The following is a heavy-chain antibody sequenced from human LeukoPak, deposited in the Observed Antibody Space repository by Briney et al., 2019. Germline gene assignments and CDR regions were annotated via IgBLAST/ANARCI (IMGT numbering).Heavy chain of an antibody. CDR1: GFIFRSYA. CDR2: ITANGDST. D-gene: IGHD2-21*01. V-gene: IGHV3-23*01. J-gene: IGHJ4*02. CDR3: ATFGVIVRNSYLDY. Sequence: GGSLRLSCVSSGFIFRSYAVTWVRQAPGKGLDWVSSITANGDSTYYADSVKGRFTISRDNSKNTLYLQMSSLRAEDTAVYCCATFGVIVRNSYLDYWGQGALVAVSS.